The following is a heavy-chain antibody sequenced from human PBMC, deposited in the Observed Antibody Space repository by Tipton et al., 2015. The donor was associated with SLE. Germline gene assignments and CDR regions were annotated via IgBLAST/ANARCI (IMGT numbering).Heavy chain of an antibody. V-gene: IGHV3-7*01. J-gene: IGHJ2*01. CDR1: GFTFRKYW. CDR2: IKEDGSEI. Sequence: SLRLSCAASGFTFRKYWMSWVRQAPGKGLEWVANIKEDGSEIHYVDSVKGRFTISRDNAKNSLYLQMNNLRDGEDTAVYYCARGTELTYQWYFDLWGRGTLVTVSS. D-gene: IGHD3/OR15-3a*01. CDR3: ARGTELTYQWYFDL.